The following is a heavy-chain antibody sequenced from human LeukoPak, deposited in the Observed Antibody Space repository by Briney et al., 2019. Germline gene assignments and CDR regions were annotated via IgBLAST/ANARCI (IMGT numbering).Heavy chain of an antibody. CDR3: ARDLHRYSSYYFDY. Sequence: GASVTVSCKASGYTFTGYYMHWVRQAPGQGLEWMGWINPNSGGTNYAQKFQGRVTMTRDTSISTAYMELSRLRSDDTAVYYCARDLHRYSSYYFDYWGQGTLVTVSS. J-gene: IGHJ4*02. CDR2: INPNSGGT. D-gene: IGHD5-18*01. CDR1: GYTFTGYY. V-gene: IGHV1-2*02.